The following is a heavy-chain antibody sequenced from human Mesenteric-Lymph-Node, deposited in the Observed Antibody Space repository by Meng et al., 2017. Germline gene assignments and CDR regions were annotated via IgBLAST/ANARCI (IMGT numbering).Heavy chain of an antibody. CDR3: AREGYHSSGWTYFYDGMDV. D-gene: IGHD6-19*01. J-gene: IGHJ6*02. Sequence: GEPLKITCAASGFTFSSYWMHWVRQAPGKGLVWVSRPNSDESSTTYADSVKGRFTISRDNAKNTLYLQMNSLRAEDTAVYYCAREGYHSSGWTYFYDGMDVWGQGTTVTVSS. V-gene: IGHV3-74*01. CDR2: PNSDESST. CDR1: GFTFSSYW.